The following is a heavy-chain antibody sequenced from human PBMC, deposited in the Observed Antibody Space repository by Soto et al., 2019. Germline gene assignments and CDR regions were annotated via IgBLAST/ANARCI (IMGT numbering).Heavy chain of an antibody. CDR1: GFTFSDSA. Sequence: GGSLRLSCAASGFTFSDSAMHWVRQASGKGLEWVGRIRNPAGNVQQYADSVKERFTISRDNAKNSLFLQMSGLRVEDTAVYYCATANTPYAFDMWGQGTMVTVSS. D-gene: IGHD6-25*01. CDR2: IRNPAGNVQ. V-gene: IGHV3-7*02. CDR3: ATANTPYAFDM. J-gene: IGHJ3*02.